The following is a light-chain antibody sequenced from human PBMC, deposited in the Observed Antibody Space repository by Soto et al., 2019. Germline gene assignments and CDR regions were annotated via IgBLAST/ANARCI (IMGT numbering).Light chain of an antibody. CDR1: QSISRD. CDR2: AAS. J-gene: IGKJ4*01. V-gene: IGKV1-39*01. CDR3: QQNYSSPRA. Sequence: IQMSQSPFSLSASVGDGDPITGRASQSISRDLNWYQQKPGKAPNLLIYAASTLESGVPSRFSGSGSGTDFTLTISSLQLEDFATYYCQQNYSSPRAFGRGTKVDIK.